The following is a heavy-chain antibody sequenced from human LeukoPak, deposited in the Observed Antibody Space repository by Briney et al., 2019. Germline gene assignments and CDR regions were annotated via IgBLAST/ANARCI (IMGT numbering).Heavy chain of an antibody. CDR1: GGTFSSYA. D-gene: IGHD6-13*01. V-gene: IGHV1-69*05. J-gene: IGHJ6*02. CDR2: IIPIFGTA. Sequence: SVKVSCKASGGTFSSYAISWVRQAPGQGLEWMGGIIPIFGTANYAQKFQGRVTITTDESTSTAYMELSSLRSEDTAVYYCARRRGIAAGVDYYGMDVWGQGTTVTVSS. CDR3: ARRRGIAAGVDYYGMDV.